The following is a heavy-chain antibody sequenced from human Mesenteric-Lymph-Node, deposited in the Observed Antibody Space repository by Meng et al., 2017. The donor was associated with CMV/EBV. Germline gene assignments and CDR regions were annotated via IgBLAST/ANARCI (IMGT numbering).Heavy chain of an antibody. J-gene: IGHJ6*02. Sequence: GESLKISCAASGFTFSSYAMHWVRQAPGKGLEWVAVISYDGSNKYYADSVKGRFTISRDNSKNTLYLQMNSLRAEDTAVYYCARDFRPYGYYYGMDVWGQGTTVTVSS. CDR3: ARDFRPYGYYYGMDV. V-gene: IGHV3-30-3*01. CDR1: GFTFSSYA. D-gene: IGHD6-6*01. CDR2: ISYDGSNK.